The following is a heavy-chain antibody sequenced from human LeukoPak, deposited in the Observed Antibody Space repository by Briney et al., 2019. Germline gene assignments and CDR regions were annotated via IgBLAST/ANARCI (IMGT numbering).Heavy chain of an antibody. CDR1: GGSIDTYY. D-gene: IGHD6-19*01. J-gene: IGHJ4*02. Sequence: PSETLSLTCTVSGGSIDTYYWTWIRQPPGKGLEWIGFVYYNGNTNYNPSLKSRVTISVDTSKNQFSLKVNAVTAAGTAVYFCARRVAVTARYYFDFWGQGALVTVSS. V-gene: IGHV4-59*08. CDR2: VYYNGNT. CDR3: ARRVAVTARYYFDF.